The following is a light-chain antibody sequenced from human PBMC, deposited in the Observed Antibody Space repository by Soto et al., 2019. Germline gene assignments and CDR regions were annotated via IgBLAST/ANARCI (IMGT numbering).Light chain of an antibody. CDR2: LGS. J-gene: IGKJ4*01. CDR3: MQALHTPLT. V-gene: IGKV2-28*01. CDR1: QSLLDSNGYTY. Sequence: IVMTQSPLSLPVTPGEPASFSCRSSQSLLDSNGYTYLDWYLQKPGQSPQLLIYLGSNQASGVPDRFSGSGSGTDFTLKISRVEAEDDGVYYCMQALHTPLTFGGGSKVDIK.